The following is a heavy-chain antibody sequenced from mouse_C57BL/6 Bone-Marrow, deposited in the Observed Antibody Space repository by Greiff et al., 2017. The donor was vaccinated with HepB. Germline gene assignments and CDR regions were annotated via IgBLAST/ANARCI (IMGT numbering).Heavy chain of an antibody. V-gene: IGHV10-1*01. J-gene: IGHJ3*01. CDR1: GFSFNTYA. CDR3: VRGGSSYVAWFAY. Sequence: EVQLVESGGGLVQPKGSLKLSCAASGFSFNTYAMNWVRQAPGKGLEWVARIRSKSNNYATYYADSVKDRFTISRDDSESMLYLQMNNLKTEDTAMYYCVRGGSSYVAWFAYWGQGTLVTVSA. CDR2: IRSKSNNYAT. D-gene: IGHD1-1*01.